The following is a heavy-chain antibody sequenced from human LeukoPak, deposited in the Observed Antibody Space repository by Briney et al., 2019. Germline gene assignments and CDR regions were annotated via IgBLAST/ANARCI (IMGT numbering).Heavy chain of an antibody. D-gene: IGHD6-13*01. V-gene: IGHV3-30*18. CDR1: GFPFSSYG. J-gene: IGHJ4*02. Sequence: GGSLRLSFAASGFPFSSYGMHWVRPAPGKGLEWVAVISYDGSNKYYADSVKGRFTISRDNSKNTLYLQMNSLRAEDTAVYYCAKERAAAGTSFDYWGQGTLVTVSS. CDR2: ISYDGSNK. CDR3: AKERAAAGTSFDY.